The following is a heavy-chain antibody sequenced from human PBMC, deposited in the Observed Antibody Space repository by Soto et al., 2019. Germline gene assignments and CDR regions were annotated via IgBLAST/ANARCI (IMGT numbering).Heavy chain of an antibody. D-gene: IGHD3-3*01. V-gene: IGHV1-69*12. Sequence: QVQLVQSGAEVKKPGSSVKVSCKASGGTFSSYAISWVRQAPGQGLEWMGGIIPIFGTANYAQKFQGRVTITADESTSTAYMELSSLRSEDTAVYYCARGDLTPIPTGPYYDFWSGYHYYYYGMDVWGQGTTVTVSS. CDR2: IIPIFGTA. CDR3: ARGDLTPIPTGPYYDFWSGYHYYYYGMDV. J-gene: IGHJ6*02. CDR1: GGTFSSYA.